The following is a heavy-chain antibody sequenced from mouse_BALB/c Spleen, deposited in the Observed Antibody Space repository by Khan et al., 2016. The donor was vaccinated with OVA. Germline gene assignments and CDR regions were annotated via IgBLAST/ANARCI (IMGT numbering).Heavy chain of an antibody. J-gene: IGHJ2*01. D-gene: IGHD1-3*01. V-gene: IGHV2-9*02. CDR2: IWAGGST. CDR1: GFSLTSYG. CDR3: AGLENI. Sequence: VKLEESGPGLVAPSQSLSITCTVSGFSLTSYGVHCVRQPPGKGLVWLGVIWAGGSTNYNSAPMSRLSFSKDNSKSQVFLKMNSLQTDDTAMYYCAGLENIWGQGTTLTVSA.